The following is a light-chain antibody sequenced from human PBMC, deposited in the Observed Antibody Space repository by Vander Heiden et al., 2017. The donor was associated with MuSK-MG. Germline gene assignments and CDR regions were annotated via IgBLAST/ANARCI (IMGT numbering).Light chain of an antibody. V-gene: IGLV2-14*01. Sequence: QSALTQPASVSGSPGQPITISCTGTSVDIGGYNYVSWYQQHPGKAPKLMIYDVSNRPSGVSNRFSGSKSGNTASLTISGLQAEDEADYYCRSYKSSSTRWVFGGGTKLTVL. CDR3: RSYKSSSTRWV. CDR2: DVS. J-gene: IGLJ3*02. CDR1: SVDIGGYNY.